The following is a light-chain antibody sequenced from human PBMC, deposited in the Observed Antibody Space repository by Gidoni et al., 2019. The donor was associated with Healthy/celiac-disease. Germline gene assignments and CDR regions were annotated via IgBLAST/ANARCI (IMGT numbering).Light chain of an antibody. J-gene: IGKJ2*01. V-gene: IGKV3-11*01. Sequence: DIVLTQSPATLSLSPGEIATLSCRASQSVSSYLAWYQQKPGQAPSLLIYDASNRATGIPARFSGSGSGTDFTLTISSLEPEDFAVYYCQQRSNWPMYTFGQGTKLEIK. CDR1: QSVSSY. CDR3: QQRSNWPMYT. CDR2: DAS.